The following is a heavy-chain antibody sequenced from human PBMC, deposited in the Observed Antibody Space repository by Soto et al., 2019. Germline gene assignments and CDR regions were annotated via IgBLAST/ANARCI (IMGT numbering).Heavy chain of an antibody. Sequence: QVQLVQSGAEVKKPGASVKVSCKASGYTFSNYGIGWLRQAPGQGLEWLAWISAYNGDTKSAQKLQGRVTVTTDVSTSTAYMELRSLRSDDTAVYYCARDRETTTTRRGFDIWGHGTRVTVSS. J-gene: IGHJ3*02. V-gene: IGHV1-18*01. CDR1: GYTFSNYG. CDR3: ARDRETTTTRRGFDI. D-gene: IGHD1-26*01. CDR2: ISAYNGDT.